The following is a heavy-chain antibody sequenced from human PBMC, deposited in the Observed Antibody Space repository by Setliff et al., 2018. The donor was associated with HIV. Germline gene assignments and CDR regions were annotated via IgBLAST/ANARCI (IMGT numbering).Heavy chain of an antibody. CDR1: GGSISSGTYY. D-gene: IGHD1-1*01. CDR2: IYTSGST. Sequence: SETLSLTCTVSGGSISSGTYYWSWIRQPAGKALEWIGRIYTSGSTNYNPSLKSRVTISVDTSKNQFSLRLSSVTAADTAVYYCTTVPNRYPPGYWGQGTLVTVSS. V-gene: IGHV4-61*02. J-gene: IGHJ1*01. CDR3: TTVPNRYPPGY.